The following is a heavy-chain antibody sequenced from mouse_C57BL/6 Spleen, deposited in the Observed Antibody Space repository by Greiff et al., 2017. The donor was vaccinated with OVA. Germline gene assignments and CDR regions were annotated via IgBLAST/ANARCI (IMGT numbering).Heavy chain of an antibody. CDR1: GFTFSSYT. D-gene: IGHD1-1*01. CDR2: ISGGGGNT. V-gene: IGHV5-9*01. J-gene: IGHJ1*03. CDR3: ARHGPLYYGSSYEYFDV. Sequence: VQLKQSGGGLVKPGGSLKLSCAASGFTFSSYTMSWVRQTPEKRLEWVATISGGGGNTYYPDSVKGRFTISRDNAKNTLYLQMSSLRSEDTALYYCARHGPLYYGSSYEYFDVWGTGTTVTVSS.